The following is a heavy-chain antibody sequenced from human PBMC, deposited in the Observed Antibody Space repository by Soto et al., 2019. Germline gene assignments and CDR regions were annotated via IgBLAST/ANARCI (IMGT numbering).Heavy chain of an antibody. CDR1: GYTFTGYY. CDR2: INPNSGGT. CDR3: AREAFSYDSSGSPDFDY. V-gene: IGHV1-2*02. J-gene: IGHJ4*02. Sequence: ASVKVSCKASGYTFTGYYMHWVRQAPGQGLEWMGWINPNSGGTNYAQKFQGRVTMTRDTSISTAYVELSRLRSDDTAVYYCAREAFSYDSSGSPDFDYWGQGTLVTVSS. D-gene: IGHD3-22*01.